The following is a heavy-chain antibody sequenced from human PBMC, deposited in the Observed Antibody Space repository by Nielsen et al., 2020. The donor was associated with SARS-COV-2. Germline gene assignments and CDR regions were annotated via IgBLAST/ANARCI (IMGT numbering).Heavy chain of an antibody. V-gene: IGHV4-31*02. CDR2: IYYSGST. Sequence: WIRQPPGKGLEWIGYIYYSGSTYYNSSLKSRVTISVDTSKNQFSLKLSSVTAADTAVYYCARETAMVRGVTTRTYYYYGMDVWGQGTTVTVSS. CDR3: ARETAMVRGVTTRTYYYYGMDV. J-gene: IGHJ6*02. D-gene: IGHD3-10*01.